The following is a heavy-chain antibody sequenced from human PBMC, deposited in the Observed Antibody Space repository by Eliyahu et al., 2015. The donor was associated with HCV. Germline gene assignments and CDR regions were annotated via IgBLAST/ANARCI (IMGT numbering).Heavy chain of an antibody. D-gene: IGHD3-16*01. J-gene: IGHJ4*02. Sequence: EVQLVESGGGXVQPGGSLXLSCAAXXFTFSSYWMSWVRQAPGKGLEWVANIKQDGSEKYYVDSVKGRFTISRDNAKNSLYLQMNSLRAEDTAVYYCARDLGGHFDYWGQGTLVTVSS. CDR2: IKQDGSEK. CDR1: XFTFSSYW. CDR3: ARDLGGHFDY. V-gene: IGHV3-7*01.